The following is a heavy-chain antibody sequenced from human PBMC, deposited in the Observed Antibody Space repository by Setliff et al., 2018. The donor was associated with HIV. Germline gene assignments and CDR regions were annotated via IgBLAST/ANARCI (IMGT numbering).Heavy chain of an antibody. Sequence: GASVKVSCKTSGDTFTSYDINWVRQAAGHGLEWMGWMTPYSGNTGYAQKFQGRVSMTRNTSISTAYMELSSLRSEDTAVYYCATDPGYSSTWYSESFQHWGQGTVVTVSS. D-gene: IGHD6-13*01. CDR3: ATDPGYSSTWYSESFQH. CDR2: MTPYSGNT. J-gene: IGHJ1*01. CDR1: GDTFTSYD. V-gene: IGHV1-8*02.